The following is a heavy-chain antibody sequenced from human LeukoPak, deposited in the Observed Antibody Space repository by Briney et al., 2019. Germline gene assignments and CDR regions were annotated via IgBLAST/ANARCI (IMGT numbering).Heavy chain of an antibody. D-gene: IGHD4-23*01. J-gene: IGHJ4*02. V-gene: IGHV3-15*01. CDR3: LGNSPQFDY. Sequence: PGGPLRLSCTASGFTFSNAWMRWLRQAPGKGLEWVGRIKSETDGGTTDYAAPVKGRFTISRDDLKNTLYLQMNSLKTEDTAVYYCLGNSPQFDYWGQGTLVTVST. CDR2: IKSETDGGTT. CDR1: GFTFSNAW.